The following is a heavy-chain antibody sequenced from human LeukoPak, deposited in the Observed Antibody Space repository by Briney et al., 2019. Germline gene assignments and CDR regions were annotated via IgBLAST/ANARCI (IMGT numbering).Heavy chain of an antibody. J-gene: IGHJ4*02. Sequence: ASVKVSCKASGGTFSSYAISWVRQAPGRGLEWVGRIIPTLEIANYAQKFQGRVTITADKSTSTAYMELSSLRPEDTAVYYCARVISGTWLWFWGQGTLVTVSS. CDR3: ARVISGTWLWF. D-gene: IGHD1-14*01. V-gene: IGHV1-69*04. CDR1: GGTFSSYA. CDR2: IIPTLEIA.